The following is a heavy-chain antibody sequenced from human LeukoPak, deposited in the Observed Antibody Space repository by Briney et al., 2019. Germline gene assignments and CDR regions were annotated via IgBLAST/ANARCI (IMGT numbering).Heavy chain of an antibody. V-gene: IGHV1-2*02. D-gene: IGHD3-10*01. CDR3: ARGSEFMVRGGEFDY. CDR2: INPNSGGT. Sequence: GASVKVSCKASGYTFTGYYMHWVRQAPGQGLEWMGWINPNSGGTNYAQKFQGRVTMTRDTSLSTAYMELSRLRSDDTAVYYCARGSEFMVRGGEFDYWGQGTLVTVSS. CDR1: GYTFTGYY. J-gene: IGHJ4*02.